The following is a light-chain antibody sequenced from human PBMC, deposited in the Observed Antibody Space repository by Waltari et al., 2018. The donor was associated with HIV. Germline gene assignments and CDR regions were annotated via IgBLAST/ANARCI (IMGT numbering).Light chain of an antibody. V-gene: IGLV2-23*02. Sequence: QSALTQPASVSGSPGQSITTPCTGTSSHLGSYNIVSWYQQHPGRAPKLLIYEVLKRPSGVSNRFSGSKSGSTASLTISGLQAEDEADYYCSSYAGRNIWLFGGGTKLTV. J-gene: IGLJ3*02. CDR3: SSYAGRNIWL. CDR2: EVL. CDR1: SSHLGSYNI.